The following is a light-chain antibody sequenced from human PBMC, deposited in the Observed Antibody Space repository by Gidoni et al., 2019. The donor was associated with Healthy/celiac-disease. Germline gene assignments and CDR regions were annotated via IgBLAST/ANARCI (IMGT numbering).Light chain of an antibody. CDR3: QVWDSSSDHLV. V-gene: IGLV3-21*02. Sequence: SYVLTQPPSVSVAPGQTARINCGGNNIGSKSVHGYKQKPGQAPVLVVSDDSDRPSGIPERFSGSNSGNTATLTISRFEAGDEADYYCQVWDSSSDHLVFGGGTKLTVL. CDR1: NIGSKS. J-gene: IGLJ2*01. CDR2: DDS.